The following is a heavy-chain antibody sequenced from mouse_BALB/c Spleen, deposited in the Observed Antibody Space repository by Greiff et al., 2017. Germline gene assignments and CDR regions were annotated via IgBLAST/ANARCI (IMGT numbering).Heavy chain of an antibody. Sequence: VQLQQSGPELVKPGASVKISRKASGYSLTSHHIHGVKQGPGQGLEWIGWIFPGSGYTKYNEKFKGKATLTADTSSSTAYMQLSSLTSEDSAVYYCARGGTLDYWGQGTTLTVSS. J-gene: IGHJ2*01. D-gene: IGHD2-14*01. CDR1: GYSLTSHH. V-gene: IGHV1-66*01. CDR2: IFPGSGYT. CDR3: ARGGTLDY.